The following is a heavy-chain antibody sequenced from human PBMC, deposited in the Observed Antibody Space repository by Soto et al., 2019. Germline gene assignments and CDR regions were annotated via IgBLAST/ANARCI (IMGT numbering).Heavy chain of an antibody. CDR1: GFSLSTSGMG. CDR2: IYWDDDK. CDR3: AHYSSTSSFDY. V-gene: IGHV2-5*02. J-gene: IGHJ4*02. D-gene: IGHD6-13*01. Sequence: QITLKESGPTLVKPTQTFTLACTFSGFSLSTSGMGVGWIRQPPGKALEWLALIYWDDDKRYSPSLKSRLTITKDSSKNQVVLTMTNMDPVDAATYYCAHYSSTSSFDYWGQGTLVTVSS.